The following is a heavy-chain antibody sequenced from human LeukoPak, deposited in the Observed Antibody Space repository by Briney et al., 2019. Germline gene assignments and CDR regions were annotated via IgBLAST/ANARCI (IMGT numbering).Heavy chain of an antibody. V-gene: IGHV4-59*01. CDR2: MYNRGST. CDR3: ARAEKAVTGTLDY. J-gene: IGHJ4*02. CDR1: GDSISNYY. D-gene: IGHD6-19*01. Sequence: PSETLSLTCTVSGDSISNYYWSWIRRSPGKKLEWIGYMYNRGSTIYSPSLKGRVTISTDTSKNQFSLRLTSVTAADTAVYYCARAEKAVTGTLDYWGQGTLITVSS.